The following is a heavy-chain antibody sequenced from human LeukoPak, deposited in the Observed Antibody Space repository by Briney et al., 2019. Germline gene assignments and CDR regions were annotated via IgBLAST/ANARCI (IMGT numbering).Heavy chain of an antibody. J-gene: IGHJ3*02. CDR1: GFTFSSYW. CDR3: ARIGLRGSGDAFDI. Sequence: GGSLRLSCAASGFTFSSYWMSWVRQAPGKGLEWVANIKQDGSEKYYVDSVKGRFTISRDNAKNSLYLQMNSLRAEDTAVYYCARIGLRGSGDAFDIWGQGTMVTVSS. V-gene: IGHV3-7*01. D-gene: IGHD3-16*01. CDR2: IKQDGSEK.